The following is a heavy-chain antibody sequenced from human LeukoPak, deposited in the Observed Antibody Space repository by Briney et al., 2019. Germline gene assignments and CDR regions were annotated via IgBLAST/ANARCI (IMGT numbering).Heavy chain of an antibody. CDR3: ARAVPTAGVAFDI. D-gene: IGHD6-13*01. V-gene: IGHV4-30-2*01. Sequence: SQTLSLTCAVSGGSISSGGYSWSWIRQPSGKGLEWIGYIYHSESTYYNPSLKSRVTISVGRSKNQFSLKLSSVTAADTAVYYCARAVPTAGVAFDIWGQGTMVTVSS. J-gene: IGHJ3*02. CDR2: IYHSEST. CDR1: GGSISSGGYS.